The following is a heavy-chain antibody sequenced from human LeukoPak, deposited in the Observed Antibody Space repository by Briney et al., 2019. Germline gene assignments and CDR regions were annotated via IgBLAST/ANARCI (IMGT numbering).Heavy chain of an antibody. CDR1: GFTFSSYG. CDR2: ISYDGSNK. CDR3: ANAYGDNY. V-gene: IGHV3-30*18. Sequence: GGSLRLSCAASGFTFSSYGMHWVRQAPGKGLEWVAVISYDGSNKYYADSVKGRFTISRGNSKNTLYLQMNSLRAEDTAVYYCANAYGDNYWGQGTLVTVSS. D-gene: IGHD3-10*01. J-gene: IGHJ4*02.